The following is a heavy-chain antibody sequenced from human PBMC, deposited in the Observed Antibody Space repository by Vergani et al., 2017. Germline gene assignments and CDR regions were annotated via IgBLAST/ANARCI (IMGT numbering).Heavy chain of an antibody. CDR1: GGSISSHY. D-gene: IGHD3-22*01. V-gene: IGHV4-59*11. CDR3: ASDYYDSSGYYPSYYYYGMDV. CDR2: IYYSGST. J-gene: IGHJ6*02. Sequence: QVQLQESGPGLVKPSETLSLTCTVSGGSISSHYWSWIRQPPGKGLEWIGYIYYSGSTNYNPSLKSRVTISVDTSKNQFSLKLSSVTAADTAVYYCASDYYDSSGYYPSYYYYGMDVWGQGTTVTVSS.